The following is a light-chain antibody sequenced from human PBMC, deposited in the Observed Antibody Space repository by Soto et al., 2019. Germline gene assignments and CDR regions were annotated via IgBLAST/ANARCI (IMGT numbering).Light chain of an antibody. CDR1: QSISSW. Sequence: DIQMTQSPSTLSASVGDRVTITCRASQSISSWLAWYQQKPGKAPKLLIYKASSLESGVPSRFIGSGSGTEFTLTISSLQPDDFATYYCQQYNSYPYPFGQGTKLEIK. CDR3: QQYNSYPYP. J-gene: IGKJ2*01. V-gene: IGKV1-5*03. CDR2: KAS.